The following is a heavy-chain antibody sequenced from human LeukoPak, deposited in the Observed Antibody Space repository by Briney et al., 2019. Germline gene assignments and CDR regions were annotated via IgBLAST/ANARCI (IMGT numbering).Heavy chain of an antibody. CDR3: ARSTYSSSPS. CDR2: INEDGSQK. J-gene: IGHJ5*02. CDR1: GFTFTNYW. V-gene: IGHV3-7*01. Sequence: GGSLRLSCAASGFTFTNYWMIWVRQAPGKGLEWVANINEDGSQKYYVGSVEGRFTISRDNAKNSLYLQMNSLRAEDTAVYYCARSTYSSSPSWGQGTLVTVSS. D-gene: IGHD6-6*01.